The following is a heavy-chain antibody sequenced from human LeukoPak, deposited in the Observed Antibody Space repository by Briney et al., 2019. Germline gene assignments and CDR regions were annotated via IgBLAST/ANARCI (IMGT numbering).Heavy chain of an antibody. J-gene: IGHJ4*02. CDR3: ATIRSSDY. CDR1: GYTFTSYG. Sequence: ASVKVSCKASGYTFTSYGISWVRQAPGQGLEWMGWINPNSGGTNYAQKFQGRVTMTRDTSISTAYMELSRLRSDDTAVYYCATIRSSDYWGQETLVTVSS. CDR2: INPNSGGT. V-gene: IGHV1-2*02.